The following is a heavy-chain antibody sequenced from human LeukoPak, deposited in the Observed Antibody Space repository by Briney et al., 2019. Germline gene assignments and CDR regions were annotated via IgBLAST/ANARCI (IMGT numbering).Heavy chain of an antibody. CDR3: ARLAGRDLARSYYFDY. CDR1: GGSISSYY. J-gene: IGHJ4*02. D-gene: IGHD2-21*02. CDR2: IYYSGST. V-gene: IGHV4-59*01. Sequence: SETLSLTCTVSGGSISSYYWGWIRQSPGEGLEWIGYIYYSGSTNYNPSLKSRVTISVDTSKIQFSLKLSSVTAADTAVYYCARLAGRDLARSYYFDYWGQGTLVTVSS.